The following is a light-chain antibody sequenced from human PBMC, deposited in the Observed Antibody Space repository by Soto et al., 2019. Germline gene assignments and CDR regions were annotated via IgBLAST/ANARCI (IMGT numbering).Light chain of an antibody. V-gene: IGKV3-11*01. CDR3: QLRSNWPPTWT. J-gene: IGKJ1*01. Sequence: EIVLTQSPATLSLSPGERATLSCRASQSISNYLAWYQHTPGQVPRLLIYDASTRATGIPARFSGSGSGTDVTLTISSLEPEDFAVYFCQLRSNWPPTWTFGQGTKVEVK. CDR2: DAS. CDR1: QSISNY.